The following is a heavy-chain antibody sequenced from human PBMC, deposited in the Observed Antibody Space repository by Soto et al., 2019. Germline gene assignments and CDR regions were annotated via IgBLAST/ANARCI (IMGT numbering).Heavy chain of an antibody. Sequence: QVQLQESGPGLVKPSGTLSLTCAVSGVSIDSHDWWTWVRQPPGKGLEWIGESHQSGSTNYNSSLESRVTISLDKSRNHFSLQLDSVTVADTAVYYCATRDTGRVYWGQGTLVTVSS. CDR2: SHQSGST. CDR1: GVSIDSHDW. CDR3: ATRDTGRVY. D-gene: IGHD5-18*01. J-gene: IGHJ4*02. V-gene: IGHV4-4*02.